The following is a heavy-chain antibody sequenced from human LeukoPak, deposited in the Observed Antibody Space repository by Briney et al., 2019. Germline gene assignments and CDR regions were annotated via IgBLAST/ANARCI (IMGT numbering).Heavy chain of an antibody. CDR1: GYTFTSYG. Sequence: ASVKVSCKASGYTFTSYGISWVRQAPGQGLEWMGWISPYNGNTHYAQKLQGRVTTTTDTSTSTAYMELRSLRSDDTAVFYCALRYCSGGSCHFPIGFPNSYFDYWGQGTLVTVSS. CDR2: ISPYNGNT. CDR3: ALRYCSGGSCHFPIGFPNSYFDY. V-gene: IGHV1-18*01. J-gene: IGHJ4*02. D-gene: IGHD2-15*01.